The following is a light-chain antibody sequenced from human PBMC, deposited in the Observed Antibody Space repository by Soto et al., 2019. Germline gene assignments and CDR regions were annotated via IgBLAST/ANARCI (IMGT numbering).Light chain of an antibody. CDR1: SSDVGGYNY. CDR2: EVS. J-gene: IGLJ1*01. CDR3: SSYAGIFYV. Sequence: QSVLTQPPSASGSPGQSATISCTGTSSDVGGYNYVSWYQQHPGKAPKLMIYEVSKRPSGVPDRFSGSKSGNTASLTVSGLQAEDEADYYCSSYAGIFYVFGTGTKVTVL. V-gene: IGLV2-8*01.